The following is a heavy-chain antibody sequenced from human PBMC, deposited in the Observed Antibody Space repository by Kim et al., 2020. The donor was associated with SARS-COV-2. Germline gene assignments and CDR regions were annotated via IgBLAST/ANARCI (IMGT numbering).Heavy chain of an antibody. CDR1: GINLSNYV. Sequence: GGSLRLSCVTSGINLSNYVMHWVRQAPGKGLEWVALISYDGGKERYPDSLKGRFTISRDNSRDTVYLQMDSLRPEDTAIYYCAKGRNDVGDPDSPYNWF. V-gene: IGHV3-30*18. CDR2: ISYDGGKE. CDR3: AKGRNDVGDPDSPYNWF. J-gene: IGHJ5*01. D-gene: IGHD3-22*01.